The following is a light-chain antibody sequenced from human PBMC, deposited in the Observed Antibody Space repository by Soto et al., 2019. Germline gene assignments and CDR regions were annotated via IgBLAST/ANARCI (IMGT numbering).Light chain of an antibody. CDR2: AAS. CDR3: QQFNGYPIT. J-gene: IGKJ5*01. V-gene: IGKV1-9*01. Sequence: DIQLTQSPSFLSASVGDRVTITCRASQGISSNLAWYQQKPGKAPKLLIYAASTLQSGVPSRFSGSGSGTEFTLTIGSLQPEDFATYYCQQFNGYPITFGQGTRLEIK. CDR1: QGISSN.